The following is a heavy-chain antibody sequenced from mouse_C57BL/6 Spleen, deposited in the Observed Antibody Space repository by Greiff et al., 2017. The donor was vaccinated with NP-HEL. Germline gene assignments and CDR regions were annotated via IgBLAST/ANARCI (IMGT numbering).Heavy chain of an antibody. CDR2: IYPGSGST. V-gene: IGHV1-55*01. Sequence: VQLQQPGAELVKPGASVKMSCKASGYTFTSYWITWVKQRPGQGLEWIGDIYPGSGSTNYNEKFKSKATLTVDTSSSTAYMQLSSLTAEDAAVYYCARSPRGAMDYWGQGTSVTVSA. CDR3: ARSPRGAMDY. J-gene: IGHJ4*01. CDR1: GYTFTSYW.